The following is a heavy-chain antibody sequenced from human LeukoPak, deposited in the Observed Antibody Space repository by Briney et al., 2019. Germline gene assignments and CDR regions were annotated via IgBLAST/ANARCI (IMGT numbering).Heavy chain of an antibody. CDR1: GGTFSSYA. J-gene: IGHJ4*02. Sequence: SSVKVSCKASGGTFSSYAISWVRQAPGQGLEWMGGIIPIFGTANYAQKFQGRVTITADESTSPAYMELSSLRSEDTAVYYCARPSHYDFWSGYSSQDYYRDYWGQGTLVTVSS. V-gene: IGHV1-69*01. CDR2: IIPIFGTA. D-gene: IGHD3-3*01. CDR3: ARPSHYDFWSGYSSQDYYRDY.